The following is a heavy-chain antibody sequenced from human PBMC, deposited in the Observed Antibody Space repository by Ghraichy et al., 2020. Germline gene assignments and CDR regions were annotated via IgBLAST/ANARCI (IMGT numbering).Heavy chain of an antibody. Sequence: SETLSLTCAVYGGSFSGYYWSWIRQPPGKGLEWIGEINHSGSTNYNPSLKSRVTISVDTSKNQFSLKLSSVTAADTAVYYCARCPPITIAASNYYYYGMDVWGQGTTVTVSS. V-gene: IGHV4-34*01. CDR1: GGSFSGYY. CDR2: INHSGST. J-gene: IGHJ6*02. D-gene: IGHD3-10*01. CDR3: ARCPPITIAASNYYYYGMDV.